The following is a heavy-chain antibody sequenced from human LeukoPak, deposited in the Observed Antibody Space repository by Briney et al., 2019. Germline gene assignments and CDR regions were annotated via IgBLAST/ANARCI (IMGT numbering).Heavy chain of an antibody. V-gene: IGHV4-59*01. CDR3: ARVLGAYCGGDCYFDAFDI. Sequence: SETMSPTSTVAGGSISYYYWSWIRQPPKDVLGWIGYFYYSGSTNYNPYLKSRVTISVATSKNQFSLKLRSVTAADSAVYYCARVLGAYCGGDCYFDAFDIWGQGTMVTVSS. D-gene: IGHD2-21*02. CDR1: GGSISYYY. CDR2: FYYSGST. J-gene: IGHJ3*02.